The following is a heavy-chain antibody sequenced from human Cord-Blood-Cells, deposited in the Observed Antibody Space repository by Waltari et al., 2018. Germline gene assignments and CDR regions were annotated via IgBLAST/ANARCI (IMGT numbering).Heavy chain of an antibody. CDR3: ARDEGGSGSFDY. Sequence: QVQLQESGPGLVKPSQTLSLTCPVSGGPISSGDYYWRWTRQPPGKGLEWIGYIYYSGSTYYNPSLKSRVTISVDTSKNQFSLKLSSVTAADTAVYYCARDEGGSGSFDYWGQGTLVTVSP. D-gene: IGHD3-10*01. J-gene: IGHJ4*02. CDR2: IYYSGST. CDR1: GGPISSGDYY. V-gene: IGHV4-30-4*08.